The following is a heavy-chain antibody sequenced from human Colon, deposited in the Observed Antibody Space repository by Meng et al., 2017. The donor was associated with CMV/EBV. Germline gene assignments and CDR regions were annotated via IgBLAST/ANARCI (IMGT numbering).Heavy chain of an antibody. CDR2: IWNNGRDS. Sequence: GESLKISCAASGFNFGSYGMHWVRQAPGKGPEWVAVIWNNGRDSYYAASVKGRFTISRDNSKNTLYLQMNSLRVEDTAVYYCARDGLTGYAGWFDPWGQGTQVTVSS. D-gene: IGHD3-9*01. V-gene: IGHV3-33*01. CDR1: GFNFGSYG. J-gene: IGHJ5*02. CDR3: ARDGLTGYAGWFDP.